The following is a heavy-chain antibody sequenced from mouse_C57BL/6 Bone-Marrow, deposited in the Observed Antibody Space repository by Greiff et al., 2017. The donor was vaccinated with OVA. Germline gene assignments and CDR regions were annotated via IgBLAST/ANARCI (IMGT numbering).Heavy chain of an antibody. Sequence: EVQGVESGGGLVKPGGSLKLSCAASGFTFSSYAMSWVRQTPEKRLEWVATISDGGSYTYYPDNVKGRFTISRDNAKNNLYLQMSHLKSEDTAMYYCARDYYGSLDYWGQGTTLTVSS. V-gene: IGHV5-4*01. CDR3: ARDYYGSLDY. J-gene: IGHJ2*01. CDR2: ISDGGSYT. CDR1: GFTFSSYA. D-gene: IGHD1-1*01.